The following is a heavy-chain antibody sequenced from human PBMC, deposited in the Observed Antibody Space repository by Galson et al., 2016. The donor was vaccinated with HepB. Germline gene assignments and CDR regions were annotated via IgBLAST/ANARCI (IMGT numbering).Heavy chain of an antibody. CDR3: AKSSGYYFVDYFDM. D-gene: IGHD3-22*01. V-gene: IGHV3-20*04. Sequence: SLRLSCAASGFTFDDYGMNWARQVPGKGLEWVSGIYWNGGTTNYVDSVKGRFTISRDNAKNSLYLQMNSLRAGDTALYYCAKSSGYYFVDYFDMWGQGTMVTVSS. CDR2: IYWNGGTT. CDR1: GFTFDDYG. J-gene: IGHJ3*02.